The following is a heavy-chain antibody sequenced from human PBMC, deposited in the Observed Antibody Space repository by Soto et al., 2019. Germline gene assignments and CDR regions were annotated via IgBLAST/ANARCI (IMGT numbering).Heavy chain of an antibody. CDR3: ARDPYGSGPYYYYGMDV. CDR1: GFTFSSYG. Sequence: GGSLRLSCAASGFTFSSYGTHWVRQAPGKGLEWVAVIWYDGSNKYYADSVKGRFTISRDNSKNTLYLQMNSLRAEDTAVYYCARDPYGSGPYYYYGMDVWAKGPRSPSP. J-gene: IGHJ6*02. D-gene: IGHD3-10*01. V-gene: IGHV3-33*01. CDR2: IWYDGSNK.